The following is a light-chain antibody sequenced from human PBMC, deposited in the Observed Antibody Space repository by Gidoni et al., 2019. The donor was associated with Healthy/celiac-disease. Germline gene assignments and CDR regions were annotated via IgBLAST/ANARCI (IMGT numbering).Light chain of an antibody. V-gene: IGLV2-14*01. J-gene: IGLJ2*01. Sequence: QSALTQPASVSGSPGPSITISCTGTSSDVVGYNYVSWDHQHPGKAPKLMIYDVSNRPSVVSNRFSGSKSGNTASLTISGLQAEDEADYYCSSYTSSSTMVFGGGTKLTVL. CDR1: SSDVVGYNY. CDR2: DVS. CDR3: SSYTSSSTMV.